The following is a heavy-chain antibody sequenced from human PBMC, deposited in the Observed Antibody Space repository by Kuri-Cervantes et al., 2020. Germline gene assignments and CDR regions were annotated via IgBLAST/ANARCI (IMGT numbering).Heavy chain of an antibody. J-gene: IGHJ4*02. V-gene: IGHV3-48*01. D-gene: IGHD1-26*01. CDR3: AKTGISGSYYYFDY. CDR1: GFTFSSYS. Sequence: GGSLRLSCAASGFTFSSYSMNWVRQAPGKGLEWVSYISSSSSTIYYADSVKGRFTISRDNSKNTLYLQMNSLRAEDTAVYYCAKTGISGSYYYFDYWGQGTLVTVSS. CDR2: ISSSSSTI.